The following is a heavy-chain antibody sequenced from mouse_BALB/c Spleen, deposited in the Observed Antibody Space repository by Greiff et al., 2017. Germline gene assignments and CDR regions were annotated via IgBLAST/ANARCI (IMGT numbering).Heavy chain of an antibody. J-gene: IGHJ2*01. CDR1: GYTFTSYW. Sequence: LQQPGSELVRPGASVKLSCKASGYTFTSYWMHWVKQRHGQGLEWIGNIYPGSGSTNYDEKFKSKGTLTVDTSSSTAYMHLSSLTSEDSAVYYCTRGTMITTGGYYFDYWGQGTTLTVSS. CDR3: TRGTMITTGGYYFDY. D-gene: IGHD2-4*01. CDR2: IYPGSGST. V-gene: IGHV1S22*01.